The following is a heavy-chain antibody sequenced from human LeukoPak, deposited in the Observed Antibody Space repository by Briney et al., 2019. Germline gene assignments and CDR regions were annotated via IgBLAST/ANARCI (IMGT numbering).Heavy chain of an antibody. V-gene: IGHV4-61*08. J-gene: IGHJ4*02. CDR1: GASIRSGDYY. CDR3: ARDTHRGGWLQFGYYFDY. D-gene: IGHD5-24*01. CDR2: IYYSGST. Sequence: SQTLSLTCTVSGASIRSGDYYWSWIRQPPGKGLEWIGYIYYSGSTNYNPSLKSRVTISVDTSKNQFSLKLSSVTAADTAVYYCARDTHRGGWLQFGYYFDYWGQGTLVTVSS.